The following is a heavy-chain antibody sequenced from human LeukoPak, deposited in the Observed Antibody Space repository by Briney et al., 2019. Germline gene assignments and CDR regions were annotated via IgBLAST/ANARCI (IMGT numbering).Heavy chain of an antibody. CDR2: ISNSGGNT. D-gene: IGHD3-22*01. J-gene: IGHJ4*02. CDR1: GFTFSNAW. Sequence: GGSLRLSCAASGFTFSNAWMSWVRQAPGKGLEWVSGISNSGGNTYYADSVKGRFTISRDNSKNTLYLQMNSLRAEDTAVYYCAKEVHSSGYYSDYWGQGTLVTVSS. V-gene: IGHV3-23*01. CDR3: AKEVHSSGYYSDY.